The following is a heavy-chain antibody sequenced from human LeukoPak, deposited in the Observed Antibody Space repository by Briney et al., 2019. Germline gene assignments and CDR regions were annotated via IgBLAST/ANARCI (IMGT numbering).Heavy chain of an antibody. J-gene: IGHJ5*02. CDR1: GYTLTELS. D-gene: IGHD3-3*01. CDR3: ATSSWGLRFKFDP. CDR2: FDPEDGET. V-gene: IGHV1-24*01. Sequence: ASVKVSCKVSGYTLTELSMHWVRQAPGKGLEWVGGFDPEDGETIYAQKFQGRVTMTEDTSTDTAYMELSSLRSEDTAVYYCATSSWGLRFKFDPWGQGTLVTVSS.